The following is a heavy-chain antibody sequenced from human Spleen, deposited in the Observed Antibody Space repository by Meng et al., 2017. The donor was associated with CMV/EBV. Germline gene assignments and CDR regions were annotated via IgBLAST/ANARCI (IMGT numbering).Heavy chain of an antibody. CDR1: DVCTSYF. D-gene: IGHD5-18*01. Sequence: DVCTSYFWDGGRQAPGQGHEWMGDINPRGGGPSYAQQLHDRVTMTRDTSTRKIFMELTSLTSEDTAVYYCARATEMGPVYTSNFQYWGQGTLVTVSS. CDR2: INPRGGGP. CDR3: ARATEMGPVYTSNFQY. J-gene: IGHJ1*01. V-gene: IGHV1-46*01.